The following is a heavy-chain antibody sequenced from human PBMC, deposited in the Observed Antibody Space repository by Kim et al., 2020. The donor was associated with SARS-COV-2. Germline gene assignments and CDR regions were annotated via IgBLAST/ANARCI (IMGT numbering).Heavy chain of an antibody. CDR1: GGTFSSYA. Sequence: SVKVSCKASGGTFSSYAISWVRQAPGQGLEWMGGIIPIFGTANYAQKFQGRVTITADESTSTAYMELSSLRSEDTAVYYCAGLWFRELFPGYYYMDVWCKGTTVTVSS. V-gene: IGHV1-69*13. CDR2: IIPIFGTA. D-gene: IGHD3-10*01. J-gene: IGHJ6*03. CDR3: AGLWFRELFPGYYYMDV.